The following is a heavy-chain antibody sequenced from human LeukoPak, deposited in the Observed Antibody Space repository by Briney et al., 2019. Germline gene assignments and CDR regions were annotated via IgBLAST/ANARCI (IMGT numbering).Heavy chain of an antibody. J-gene: IGHJ6*02. CDR1: GGSISSYY. V-gene: IGHV4-4*07. CDR3: ARDLDRRILNGMDV. CDR2: IYTSGST. D-gene: IGHD2-15*01. Sequence: SETLSLTCTVSGGSISSYYWSWIRQPAGKGLEWIGRIYTSGSTNYNPSLKSRVTMSVDTSKNQFSLKLSSVTAADTAVYYCARDLDRRILNGMDVWGQGTTVTVSS.